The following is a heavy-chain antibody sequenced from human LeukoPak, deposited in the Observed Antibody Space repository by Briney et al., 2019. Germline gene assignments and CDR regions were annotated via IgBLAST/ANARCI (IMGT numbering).Heavy chain of an antibody. CDR1: GGSFSGYY. D-gene: IGHD5-12*01. CDR3: ARDSISRVATADYGMDV. Sequence: PSETLSFTCAVYGGSFSGYYWSWIRQPPGKGLEWIGEINHSGSTNYNPSLKSRVTISVDTSKNQFSLKLSSVTAADTAVYYCARDSISRVATADYGMDVWGKGTTVTVSS. CDR2: INHSGST. V-gene: IGHV4-34*01. J-gene: IGHJ6*04.